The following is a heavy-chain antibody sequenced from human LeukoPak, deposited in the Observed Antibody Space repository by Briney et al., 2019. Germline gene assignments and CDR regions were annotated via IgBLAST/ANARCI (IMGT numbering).Heavy chain of an antibody. Sequence: KPSGTLSLTCAVSGGSISSSNWWSWVRQPPGKGLEWIGEIYHSGSTNYNPSLKSRVTISVDTSKNQFSLKLSSVTAADTAVYYCASYGDYVGSFDYWGQGTLVTVSS. CDR3: ASYGDYVGSFDY. CDR1: GGSISSSNW. V-gene: IGHV4-4*02. D-gene: IGHD4-17*01. J-gene: IGHJ4*02. CDR2: IYHSGST.